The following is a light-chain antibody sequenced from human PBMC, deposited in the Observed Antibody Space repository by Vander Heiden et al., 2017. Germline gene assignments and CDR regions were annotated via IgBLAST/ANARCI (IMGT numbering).Light chain of an antibody. J-gene: IGLJ2*01. CDR1: SSDVGSYNL. CDR2: HVT. Sequence: SPGQSITISCTGTSSDVGSYNLVSWYQQQPGKAPKLVIYHVTERPSGVSYRFSGSKSGNAASLTISGLQAEDEADYYCCSYAGSASLYIFGGGTKLTVL. V-gene: IGLV2-23*02. CDR3: CSYAGSASLYI.